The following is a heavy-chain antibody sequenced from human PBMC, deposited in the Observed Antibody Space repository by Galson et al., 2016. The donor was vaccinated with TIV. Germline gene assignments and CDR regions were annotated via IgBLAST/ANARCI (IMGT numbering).Heavy chain of an antibody. V-gene: IGHV4-34*01. J-gene: IGHJ4*02. CDR3: ARGRGLSL. CDR1: GGSFSGYY. CDR2: INHSGSR. Sequence: SETLSLTCAVYGGSFSGYYWSWIRQPPEKGLEWIGAINHSGSRNYNPSLKSRVPISMDTSKNQFSLKLTSVTAADTAVYYCARGRGLSLWGQGTLVTVSA. D-gene: IGHD3-16*02.